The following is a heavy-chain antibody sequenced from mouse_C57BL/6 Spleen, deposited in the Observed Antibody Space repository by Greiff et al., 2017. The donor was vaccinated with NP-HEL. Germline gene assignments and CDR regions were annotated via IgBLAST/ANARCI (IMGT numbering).Heavy chain of an antibody. CDR2: IYPGDGDT. CDR1: GYAFSSSW. Sequence: VQLQQSGPELVKPGASVKISCKASGYAFSSSWMNWVKQRPGKGLEWIGRIYPGDGDTNYNGKFKGKATLTADKSSSTAYMQLSSLTSEDSAVYFCARERVYYGNYVPFDYWGQGTTLTVSS. J-gene: IGHJ2*01. D-gene: IGHD2-1*01. V-gene: IGHV1-82*01. CDR3: ARERVYYGNYVPFDY.